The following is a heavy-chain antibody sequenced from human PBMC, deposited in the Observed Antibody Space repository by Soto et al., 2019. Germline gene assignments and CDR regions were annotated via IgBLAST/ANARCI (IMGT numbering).Heavy chain of an antibody. V-gene: IGHV3-23*01. CDR1: GFTFSSYS. J-gene: IGHJ4*02. CDR3: AKFGMATTKRSPPYYIDY. D-gene: IGHD1-1*01. Sequence: GGSLRLSCAASGFTFSSYSMNWVRQAPGKGLEWVSTISGSGGGTYYADSVKGRFTFSRDNSKNTLYLQMNSLRAEDTAVYYCAKFGMATTKRSPPYYIDYWGQGALVTVPS. CDR2: ISGSGGGT.